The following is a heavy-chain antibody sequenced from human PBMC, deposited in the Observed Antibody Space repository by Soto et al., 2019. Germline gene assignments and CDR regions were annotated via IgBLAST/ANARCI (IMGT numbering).Heavy chain of an antibody. Sequence: SVKVSCKASGGTFSSYAISWVRQAPGQGLEWMGGIIPIFGTANYAQKFQGRVTITADESTSTAYMELSSLRSEDTAVYYCARDLVGSTYYYDSSGRSYYYYYGMDVWGQGTTVTVSS. CDR2: IIPIFGTA. J-gene: IGHJ6*02. D-gene: IGHD3-22*01. CDR1: GGTFSSYA. CDR3: ARDLVGSTYYYDSSGRSYYYYYGMDV. V-gene: IGHV1-69*13.